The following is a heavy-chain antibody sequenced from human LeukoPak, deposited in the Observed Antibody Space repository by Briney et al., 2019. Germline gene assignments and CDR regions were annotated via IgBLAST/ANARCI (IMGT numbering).Heavy chain of an antibody. Sequence: PSETLSLTCTVSGGSISSYYWSWIRQPPGKGLEWIGYIYYGGSTSYNPPLKSRVTISVDTSKNQFSLKLSSVTAADTAVYYCARDFPSFDYMDVWGKGTTVTVSS. CDR1: GGSISSYY. CDR3: ARDFPSFDYMDV. CDR2: IYYGGST. D-gene: IGHD3-10*01. J-gene: IGHJ6*03. V-gene: IGHV4-59*01.